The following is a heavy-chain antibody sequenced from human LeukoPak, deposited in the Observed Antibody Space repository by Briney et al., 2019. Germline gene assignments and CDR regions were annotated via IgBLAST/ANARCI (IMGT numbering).Heavy chain of an antibody. CDR1: GFTFSSYA. D-gene: IGHD3-22*01. V-gene: IGHV3-23*01. CDR3: AKAYDTSGYSPFDN. J-gene: IGHJ4*02. Sequence: GGSLRLSCAASGFTFSSYAMSWVRQAPGKGLEWVSGISGSGGSTHYADSVKGRFTISRDKSKNTLYLQMNSLRAEDTAVYYCAKAYDTSGYSPFDNWGQGMLVTVSS. CDR2: ISGSGGST.